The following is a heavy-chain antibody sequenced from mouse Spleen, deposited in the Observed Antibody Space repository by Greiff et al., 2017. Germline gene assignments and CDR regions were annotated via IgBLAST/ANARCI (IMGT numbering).Heavy chain of an antibody. Sequence: VKLQESGPGLVQPSQSLSITCTVSGFSLTSYGVHWVRQSPGKGLEWLGVLWRGGSTDYNAAFISSLSISKDNSKSQVFFKMNSLQADDTAIYYCARTGTGYFDVWGTGTTVTVSS. V-gene: IGHV2-2*01. D-gene: IGHD4-1*01. CDR3: ARTGTGYFDV. CDR2: LWRGGST. CDR1: GFSLTSYG. J-gene: IGHJ1*03.